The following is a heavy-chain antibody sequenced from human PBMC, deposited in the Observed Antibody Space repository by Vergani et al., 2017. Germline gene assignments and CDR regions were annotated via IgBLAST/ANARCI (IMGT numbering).Heavy chain of an antibody. D-gene: IGHD5/OR15-5a*01. CDR3: TKDEKGNRVYNTAH. Sequence: EVQLVESGGGLVQPGGSLRLSCSGSGYSFSNYWMSWVRLAPGKGLEWVANMNQDGSLKYSLASVRGRFTISRDNGKNSLYLQMNNLRAEDTALYYCTKDEKGNRVYNTAHWGQGTLVTVSS. CDR2: MNQDGSLK. V-gene: IGHV3-7*01. CDR1: GYSFSNYW. J-gene: IGHJ4*02.